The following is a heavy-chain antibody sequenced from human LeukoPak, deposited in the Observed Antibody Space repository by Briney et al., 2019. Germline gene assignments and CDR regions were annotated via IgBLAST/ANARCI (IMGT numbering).Heavy chain of an antibody. J-gene: IGHJ4*02. CDR2: IPYDGSNK. Sequence: PGGSLRLSCAASGFTFSSYAMHWVRQAPGKGLEWVAVIPYDGSNKYYADSVKGRFTISRDNSKNTLYLQMNSLRAEDTAVYYCAKDLVYDSSGYLIATFDYWGQGTLVTVSS. D-gene: IGHD3-22*01. CDR3: AKDLVYDSSGYLIATFDY. V-gene: IGHV3-30-3*01. CDR1: GFTFSSYA.